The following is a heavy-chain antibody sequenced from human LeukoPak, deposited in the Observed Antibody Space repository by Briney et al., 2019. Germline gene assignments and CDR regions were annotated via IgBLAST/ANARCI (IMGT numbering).Heavy chain of an antibody. J-gene: IGHJ3*02. D-gene: IGHD6-6*01. CDR3: AREGIAARRAFDI. CDR1: GGSISSGSYY. Sequence: SRTLSLTCTVSGGSISSGSYYWSWIRQPPGKGLEWIGEINHSGSTNYNPSLKSRVTISVDTSKNQFSLKLSSVTAADTAVYYCAREGIAARRAFDIWGQGTMVTVSS. V-gene: IGHV4-39*07. CDR2: INHSGST.